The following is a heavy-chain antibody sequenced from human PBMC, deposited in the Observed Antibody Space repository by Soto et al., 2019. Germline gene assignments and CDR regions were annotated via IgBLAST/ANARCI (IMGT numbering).Heavy chain of an antibody. J-gene: IGHJ4*02. CDR2: IHYSGST. CDR1: GDSISSYY. D-gene: IGHD4-17*01. Sequence: PSETLSLTCTVSGDSISSYYWSWIRQPPGKGLEWIGYIHYSGSTNYNPSLRSRVTISVDTSKNQFSLRLSSVTAADTAVYYCARYENLHGDYDYSGQGTLITVSS. CDR3: ARYENLHGDYDY. V-gene: IGHV4-59*08.